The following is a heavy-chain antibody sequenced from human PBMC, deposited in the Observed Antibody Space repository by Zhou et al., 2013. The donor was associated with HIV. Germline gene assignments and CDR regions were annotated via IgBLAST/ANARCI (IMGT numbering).Heavy chain of an antibody. D-gene: IGHD2-21*01. Sequence: QVKLVQSGAEVKKPGASVKVSCKASGGTLSTYAISWVRQAPGQGLEWMGSIIPISITEKYAQKFKGRVTMTTDTSTSTAYMEVRSLRSDDTAVYYCGRVVFDRSDLWGQGTLVTVXS. V-gene: IGHV1-69*06. J-gene: IGHJ5*02. CDR1: GGTLSTYA. CDR3: GRVVFDRSDL. CDR2: IIPISITE.